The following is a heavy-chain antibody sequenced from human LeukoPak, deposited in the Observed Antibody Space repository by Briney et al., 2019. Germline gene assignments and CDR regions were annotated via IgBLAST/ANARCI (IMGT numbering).Heavy chain of an antibody. Sequence: PSETLSLTCTVSGASIRSYYWSWVRQPPGKGLEWIGHISQSGDTNYNPTLKSRATISEDTSKNQISLKLSSVTAADTAVYYCARDTSFDTLTGYWSDLFDVWGQGTVVTVSS. CDR1: GASIRSYY. V-gene: IGHV4-59*01. D-gene: IGHD3-9*01. CDR2: ISQSGDT. J-gene: IGHJ3*01. CDR3: ARDTSFDTLTGYWSDLFDV.